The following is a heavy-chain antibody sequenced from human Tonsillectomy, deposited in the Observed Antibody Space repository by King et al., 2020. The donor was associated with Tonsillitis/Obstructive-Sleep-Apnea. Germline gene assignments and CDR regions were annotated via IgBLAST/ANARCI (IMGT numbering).Heavy chain of an antibody. CDR1: GFTFNIYS. CDR2: ITSTSSYI. J-gene: IGHJ6*03. V-gene: IGHV3-21*01. Sequence: VQLVESGGGLVKPGGSLRLSCAASGFTFNIYSMDWVRQAPGKGLEWVSSITSTSSYIYSADSVKGRFTISRDNANNSLYLQMPSLRPEDTAVYYCARHQGGNYYHYYMDVWGKGTTVTVSS. D-gene: IGHD3-16*01. CDR3: ARHQGGNYYHYYMDV.